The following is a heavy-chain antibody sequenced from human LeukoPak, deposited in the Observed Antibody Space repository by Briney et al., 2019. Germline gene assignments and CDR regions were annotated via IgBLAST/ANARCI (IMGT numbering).Heavy chain of an antibody. J-gene: IGHJ5*02. CDR1: GFTFSTNH. V-gene: IGHV3-53*01. CDR2: IYSDGNT. Sequence: PGGSLRLSCAASGFTFSTNHMTWVRQAPGKGPEWVSVIYSDGNTYHADSVKGRFTISRDNSKNTLYLQMNSLRAEDTAVYYCVRDLTWGQGTLVTVSS. CDR3: VRDLT.